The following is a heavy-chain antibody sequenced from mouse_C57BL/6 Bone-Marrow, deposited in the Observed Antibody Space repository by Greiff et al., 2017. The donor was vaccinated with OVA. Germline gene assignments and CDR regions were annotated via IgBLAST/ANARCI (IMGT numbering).Heavy chain of an antibody. V-gene: IGHV1-55*01. CDR2: LYPGSGST. J-gene: IGHJ4*01. Sequence: VQLHQSGAELVKPGASVKMSCKASGYTFPSYWITWVKQRPGQGLEWIGDLYPGSGSTNYNEKFKSKATLTVDTSSSTAYMQLSSLTSEDSAVYYCAIFITLMDYWGQGTSVTVSS. D-gene: IGHD1-1*01. CDR3: AIFITLMDY. CDR1: GYTFPSYW.